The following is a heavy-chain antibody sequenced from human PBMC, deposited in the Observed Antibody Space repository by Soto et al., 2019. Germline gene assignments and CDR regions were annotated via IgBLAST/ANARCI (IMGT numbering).Heavy chain of an antibody. Sequence: SLRLSCAASGFTFSSYGMHWVRQAPGKGLEWVAVISYDGSNKYYADSVKGRFTISRDNSKNTLYLQMNSPRAEDTAVYYCAKDVDYGDYGGYYGMDVWGQGTTVTVSS. J-gene: IGHJ6*02. CDR2: ISYDGSNK. D-gene: IGHD4-17*01. CDR3: AKDVDYGDYGGYYGMDV. V-gene: IGHV3-30*18. CDR1: GFTFSSYG.